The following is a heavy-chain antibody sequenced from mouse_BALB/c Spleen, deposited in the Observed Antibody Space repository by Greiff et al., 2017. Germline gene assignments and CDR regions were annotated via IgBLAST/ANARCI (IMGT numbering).Heavy chain of an antibody. D-gene: IGHD2-4*01. V-gene: IGHV2-9*02. CDR2: IWAGGST. CDR3: ARDYYDYDEGYYAMDY. J-gene: IGHJ4*01. CDR1: GFSLTSYG. Sequence: VKLMESGPGLVAPSQSLSITCTVSGFSLTSYGVHWVRQPPGKGLEWLGVIWAGGSTNYNSALMSRLSISKDNSKSQVFLKMNSLQTDDTAMYYCARDYYDYDEGYYAMDYWGQGTSVTVSS.